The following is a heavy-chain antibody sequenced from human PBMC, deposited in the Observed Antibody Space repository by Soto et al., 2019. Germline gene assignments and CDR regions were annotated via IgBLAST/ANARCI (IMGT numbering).Heavy chain of an antibody. CDR1: GFSFGSYA. J-gene: IGHJ3*02. CDR3: ARDYYDSSGYYWSAFDI. V-gene: IGHV3-48*02. Sequence: QPGGSLRLSCAASGFSFGSYALNWVRQAPGKGLEWVSYISSSSSTIYYADSVKGRFTISRDNAKNSLYLQMNSLRDEDTAVYYCARDYYDSSGYYWSAFDIWGQGTMVTVSS. D-gene: IGHD3-22*01. CDR2: ISSSSSTI.